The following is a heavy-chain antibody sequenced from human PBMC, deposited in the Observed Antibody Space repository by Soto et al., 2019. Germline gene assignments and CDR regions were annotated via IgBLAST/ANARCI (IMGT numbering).Heavy chain of an antibody. CDR2: INHSGST. D-gene: IGHD5-18*01. V-gene: IGHV4-34*02. Sequence: QVQLQQWGAGLLKPSETLSLTCAVYGVSFSDYYWSWVRQPPGKGLEWIEEINHSGSTNYNASFKSRVTISVDTSKNQFSLKWSSVTAADTAVYYCAGFFGYTYGRVDPWGQGTLVSVSS. CDR3: AGFFGYTYGRVDP. J-gene: IGHJ5*02. CDR1: GVSFSDYY.